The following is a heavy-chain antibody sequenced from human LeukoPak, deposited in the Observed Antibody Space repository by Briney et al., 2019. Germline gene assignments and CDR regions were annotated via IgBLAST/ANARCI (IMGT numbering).Heavy chain of an antibody. CDR3: ARLTWDLPPGGLYCNYYIDV. V-gene: IGHV4-34*01. J-gene: IGHJ6*03. Sequence: PSETLSLTCAVYGKSLSSYYWTWVRQPPGKGLEWIGEISHSGGANYSPSLKSRVTISLDTSKNQFSLRLTSVTAADTAVYYCARLTWDLPPGGLYCNYYIDVWDKGATVTVSS. CDR1: GKSLSSYY. D-gene: IGHD1-26*01. CDR2: ISHSGGA.